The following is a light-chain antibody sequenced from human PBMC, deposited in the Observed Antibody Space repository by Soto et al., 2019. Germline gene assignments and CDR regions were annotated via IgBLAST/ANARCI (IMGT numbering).Light chain of an antibody. CDR3: SSYTSRDTRV. V-gene: IGLV2-14*01. CDR1: SSDVGGYNF. Sequence: QSALTQPASMSGSPGQSITISCTGTSSDVGGYNFVSWYQQHPDKAPKLMLYEVTKRPSGVSDRFSGSKSGNTASLTISGLQTEDEADYYCSSYTSRDTRVFGTGT. CDR2: EVT. J-gene: IGLJ1*01.